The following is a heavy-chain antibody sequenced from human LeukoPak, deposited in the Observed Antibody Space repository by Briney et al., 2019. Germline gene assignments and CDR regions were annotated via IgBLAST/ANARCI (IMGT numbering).Heavy chain of an antibody. CDR1: GFTFSSYA. V-gene: IGHV3-23*01. Sequence: GGSLRLSCAASGFTFSSYAMSWVRQAPGKGLKWVSAISGSGGSTYYADSVKGRFTISRDNSKNTLYLQMNSLRAEDTAVYYRATDMDSSGYYYWYFDLWGRGTLVTVSS. J-gene: IGHJ2*01. D-gene: IGHD3-22*01. CDR3: ATDMDSSGYYYWYFDL. CDR2: ISGSGGST.